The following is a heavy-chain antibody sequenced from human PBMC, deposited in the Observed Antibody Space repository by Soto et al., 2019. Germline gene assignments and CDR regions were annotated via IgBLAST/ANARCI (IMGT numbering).Heavy chain of an antibody. CDR2: IKQDGSEK. V-gene: IGHV3-7*01. Sequence: EVQLVESGGGLVQPGGSLSLSCAASGFTLSNYWMTWVLQAPRKGLEWVANIKQDGSEKYYVDSVKSRSTISRDNATNSVYLHMDGRRVEQTAVYYWERVEGGYYGSVSYGFDYWGQGRLVTVSS. D-gene: IGHD3-10*01. CDR3: ERVEGGYYGSVSYGFDY. J-gene: IGHJ4*02. CDR1: GFTLSNYW.